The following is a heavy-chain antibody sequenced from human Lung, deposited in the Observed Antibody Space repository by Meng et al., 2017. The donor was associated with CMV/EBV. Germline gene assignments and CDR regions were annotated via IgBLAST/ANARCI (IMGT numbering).Heavy chain of an antibody. D-gene: IGHD3-10*01. V-gene: IGHV1-2*02. Sequence: ASVXVSXKASGHSFTDYYIHWVRQAPGQGLEWMGWINPNSGGTNYAENFQGRVTMTRDTSISTASMELNRLRSEDTAVYYCAGDRFRTVRGLFSYWGQGTLVTVSS. CDR3: AGDRFRTVRGLFSY. CDR2: INPNSGGT. CDR1: GHSFTDYY. J-gene: IGHJ4*02.